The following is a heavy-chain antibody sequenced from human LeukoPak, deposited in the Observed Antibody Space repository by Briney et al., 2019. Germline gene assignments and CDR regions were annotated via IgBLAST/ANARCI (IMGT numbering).Heavy chain of an antibody. CDR2: IYYSGST. CDR3: ARGGARGYYYYYMDV. D-gene: IGHD4/OR15-4a*01. Sequence: SETLSLTCTVSGGSIRNYYYNWIRQPPGKGLEWIGYIYYSGSTNYNPSLKSRVTISVDTSKNQFSLKLSSVTAADTAVYYCARGGARGYYYYYMDVWGKGTTVTVSS. CDR1: GGSIRNYY. V-gene: IGHV4-59*01. J-gene: IGHJ6*03.